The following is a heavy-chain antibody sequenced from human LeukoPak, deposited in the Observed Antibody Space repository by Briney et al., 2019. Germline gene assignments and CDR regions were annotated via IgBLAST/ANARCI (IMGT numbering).Heavy chain of an antibody. V-gene: IGHV3-11*01. D-gene: IGHD3-16*01. CDR1: GFTFSDYY. CDR3: ARHRGISTRDFED. J-gene: IGHJ4*02. Sequence: GGSLRLSCAASGFTFSDYYMTWFRQAPGKGLEWVSYITSSGSTIYYADSVKGRFTISRDNAKNSLYLQMNSLRAEDTAVCYCARHRGISTRDFEDWGQGTMVTVSS. CDR2: ITSSGSTI.